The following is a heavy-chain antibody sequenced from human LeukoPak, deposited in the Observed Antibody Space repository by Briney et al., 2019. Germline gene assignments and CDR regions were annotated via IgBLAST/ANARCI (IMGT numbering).Heavy chain of an antibody. CDR1: VYTFTSYY. J-gene: IGHJ3*02. CDR2: INPSGGST. V-gene: IGHV1-46*03. CDR3: ASPSFYGSGSNYDAFDI. D-gene: IGHD3-10*01. Sequence: EASVKVSCKSSVYTFTSYYMHWVRQAPGQGLEWMGIINPSGGSTSYAQKFQGRVTMTRDTSTSTVYMGLSSLRSEDTAVYYCASPSFYGSGSNYDAFDIWGQGTMVTVSS.